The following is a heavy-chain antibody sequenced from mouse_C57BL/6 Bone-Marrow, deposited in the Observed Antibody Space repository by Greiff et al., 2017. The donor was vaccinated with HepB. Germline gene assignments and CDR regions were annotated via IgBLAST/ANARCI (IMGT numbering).Heavy chain of an antibody. CDR2: SRNKANDYTT. Sequence: EVKLVDSGGGLVQSGRSLRLSCATSGFTFSDFYMEWVRQAPGKGLEWIAASRNKANDYTTEYSASVKGRFIVSRDTSQSILYLQMNALRAEDTAIYYCARDDGYYYAMDYWGQGTSVTVSS. D-gene: IGHD2-2*01. CDR1: GFTFSDFY. CDR3: ARDDGYYYAMDY. J-gene: IGHJ4*01. V-gene: IGHV7-1*01.